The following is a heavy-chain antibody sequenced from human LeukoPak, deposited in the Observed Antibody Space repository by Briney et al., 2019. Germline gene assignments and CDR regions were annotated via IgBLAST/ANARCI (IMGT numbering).Heavy chain of an antibody. J-gene: IGHJ6*03. CDR2: FDPEDGET. Sequence: ASVKVSCKVSGYTLTELSMHWVRQAPGKGLEWMGGFDPEDGETIYAQKFQGRVTMTRDTSTSTVYMELSSLRSEDTAVYYCARGTITMVRGVIRGYYYYMDVWGKGTTVTVSS. CDR1: GYTLTELS. V-gene: IGHV1-24*01. CDR3: ARGTITMVRGVIRGYYYYMDV. D-gene: IGHD3-10*01.